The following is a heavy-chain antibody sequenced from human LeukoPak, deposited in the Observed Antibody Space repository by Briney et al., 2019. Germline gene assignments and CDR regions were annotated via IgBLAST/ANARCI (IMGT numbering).Heavy chain of an antibody. Sequence: GGSLRLSCAASGFTFSSYAMSWVSQAPGKGLEWVSAISGSGVSTYYADSVKGRFTISRDNSKNTLYLQMNSLRAEDTAVYYCAKDLIMGLRYFDWNDYWGQGTLVTVSS. V-gene: IGHV3-23*01. CDR3: AKDLIMGLRYFDWNDY. J-gene: IGHJ4*02. D-gene: IGHD3-9*01. CDR1: GFTFSSYA. CDR2: ISGSGVST.